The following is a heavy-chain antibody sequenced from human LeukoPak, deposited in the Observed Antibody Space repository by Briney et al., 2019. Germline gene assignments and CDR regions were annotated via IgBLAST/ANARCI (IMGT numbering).Heavy chain of an antibody. CDR3: ARDWGHYYDSSGYQLDY. CDR1: GYTFTGYY. V-gene: IGHV1-2*04. CDR2: INPNSGGT. D-gene: IGHD3-22*01. J-gene: IGHJ4*02. Sequence: GASVKVSCKASGYTFTGYYMHWVRQAPGQGLEWMGWINPNSGGTNYAQKFQGWVTMTRDTSISTAYTELSRLRSDDTAVYYCARDWGHYYDSSGYQLDYWGQGTLVTVSS.